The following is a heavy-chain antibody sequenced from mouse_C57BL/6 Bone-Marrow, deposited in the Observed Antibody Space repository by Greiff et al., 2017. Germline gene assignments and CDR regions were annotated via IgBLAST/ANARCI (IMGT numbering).Heavy chain of an antibody. D-gene: IGHD1-1*01. V-gene: IGHV3-6*01. J-gene: IGHJ1*03. CDR3: ARDGEFITTVVAHWYFDV. CDR2: ISYDGSN. Sequence: VQLQQSGPGLVKPSQSLSLTCSVTGYSITSGYYWNWIRQFPGNKLEWMGYISYDGSNNYNPSLKNRISITRDTSKNQFFLKLNSVTTEDTATYYCARDGEFITTVVAHWYFDVWGTGTTVTVSS. CDR1: GYSITSGYY.